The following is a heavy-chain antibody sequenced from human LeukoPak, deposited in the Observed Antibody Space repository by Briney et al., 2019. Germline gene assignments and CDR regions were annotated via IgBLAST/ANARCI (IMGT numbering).Heavy chain of an antibody. CDR2: IYYSGST. Sequence: ASETLSLTCTVSGGSISSGGYYWSWIRQHPGKGLEWIGYIYYSGSTYYNPSLKSRVTISVDTSKNQFSLKLSSVTAADTAVYYCARVQIGITMIVVAAEAFDIWGQGTMVTVSS. D-gene: IGHD3-22*01. V-gene: IGHV4-31*03. CDR3: ARVQIGITMIVVAAEAFDI. J-gene: IGHJ3*02. CDR1: GGSISSGGYY.